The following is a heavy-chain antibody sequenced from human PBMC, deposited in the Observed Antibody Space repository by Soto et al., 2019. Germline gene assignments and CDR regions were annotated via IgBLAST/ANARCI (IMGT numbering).Heavy chain of an antibody. D-gene: IGHD3-10*01. CDR1: GGSISSYY. CDR3: ARTGRYYYGSGGYYFDY. V-gene: IGHV4-59*01. Sequence: QVQLQESGPGLVKPSETLSLTCTVSGGSISSYYWSWIRQPPGKGLEWIGYIYYSGSTNYNPSLKSRVTISVDTSKNQFSLKLSSVTAADTAVYYCARTGRYYYGSGGYYFDYWGQGTLDTVSS. J-gene: IGHJ4*02. CDR2: IYYSGST.